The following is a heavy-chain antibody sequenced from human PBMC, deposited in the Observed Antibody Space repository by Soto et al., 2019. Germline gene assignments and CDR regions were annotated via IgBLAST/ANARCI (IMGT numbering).Heavy chain of an antibody. CDR1: GYTFTSYG. CDR2: ISAYNGNT. V-gene: IGHV1-18*01. J-gene: IGHJ6*02. D-gene: IGHD6-19*01. CDR3: GRQYSSGWYGYYYGMDV. Sequence: QVQLVQSGAEVKKPGASVKVSCKASGYTFTSYGISWVRQAPGQGLEWMGWISAYNGNTNYAQKLQGRVTMTTDTSTRTAYMELRSLRSDDTALYYCGRQYSSGWYGYYYGMDVWGQGTTVTVSS.